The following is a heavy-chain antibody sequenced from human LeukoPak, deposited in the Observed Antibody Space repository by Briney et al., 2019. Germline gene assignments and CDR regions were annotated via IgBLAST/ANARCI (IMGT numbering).Heavy chain of an antibody. CDR3: ARDGLRSGNYNVY. D-gene: IGHD1-26*01. V-gene: IGHV1-18*01. CDR2: ISAYNGNT. Sequence: ASVKVSCRASGYTFSTYGISWVRQAPGQGLGWMGWISAYNGNTNYAQKLQGRVTMTTDTSTSTAYMELASLRSDDTAVYYCARDGLRSGNYNVYWGQGTLVTVSS. CDR1: GYTFSTYG. J-gene: IGHJ4*02.